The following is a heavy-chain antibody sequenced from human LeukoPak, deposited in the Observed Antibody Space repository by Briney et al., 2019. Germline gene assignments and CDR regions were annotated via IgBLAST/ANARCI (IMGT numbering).Heavy chain of an antibody. J-gene: IGHJ2*01. CDR2: ISGSGGSK. D-gene: IGHD2-21*01. Sequence: GGSLRLSCAASGFTFSSHAMSWLRQAPGKGLEWVSSISGSGGSKYYADSVKGRFTISRDNSKNTMTVQMNSLRVEDTAIYYCAARLGAYFDLWGRGTLVTVSS. CDR1: GFTFSSHA. CDR3: AARLGAYFDL. V-gene: IGHV3-23*01.